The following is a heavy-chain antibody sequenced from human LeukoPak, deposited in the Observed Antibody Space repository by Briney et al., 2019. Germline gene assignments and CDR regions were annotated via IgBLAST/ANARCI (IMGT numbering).Heavy chain of an antibody. J-gene: IGHJ6*02. D-gene: IGHD3-22*01. CDR1: GFTFSSYS. V-gene: IGHV3-21*01. CDR3: ARVGYFHTYGMDV. Sequence: GGSLRLSCAASGFTFSSYSMNWVRQAPGKGLEWVSSISSSSSYIYYADSVKGRFTISRDNAKNSLYLQMNSLRAEDTAVYYCARVGYFHTYGMDVWGQGTAVTVSS. CDR2: ISSSSSYI.